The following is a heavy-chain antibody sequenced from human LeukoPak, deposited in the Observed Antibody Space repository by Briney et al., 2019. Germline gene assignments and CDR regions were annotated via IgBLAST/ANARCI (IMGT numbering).Heavy chain of an antibody. D-gene: IGHD4-17*01. CDR1: GYSFSTYW. J-gene: IGHJ4*02. V-gene: IGHV5-51*01. CDR2: IYPGDSDT. Sequence: GESLKISCKGSGYSFSTYWIGWVRQMPGKGLEWMGIIYPGDSDTRYSPSFQGQVTLSADKSINTAYLQWSSLKASDSAMYYCARDKYGGYVIDYWGQGTLVTVSS. CDR3: ARDKYGGYVIDY.